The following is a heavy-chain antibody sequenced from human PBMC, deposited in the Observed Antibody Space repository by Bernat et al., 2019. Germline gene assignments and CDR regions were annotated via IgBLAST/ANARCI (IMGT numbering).Heavy chain of an antibody. CDR1: GFSFSSYA. CDR2: ISYDGSNK. CDR3: AKVTVTTSFDY. J-gene: IGHJ4*02. V-gene: IGHV3-30-3*01. Sequence: QVRLVESGGGVVQPGRSLRLSCAASGFSFSSYAMYWVRQAPGKGLEWVAVISYDGSNKYYADSVKGRFTISRDNSKNTLYLQMNSLRAEDTAVYYCAKVTVTTSFDYWGQGTLVTVSS. D-gene: IGHD4-17*01.